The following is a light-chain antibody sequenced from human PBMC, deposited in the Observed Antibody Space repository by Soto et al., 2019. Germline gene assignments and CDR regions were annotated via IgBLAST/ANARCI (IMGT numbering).Light chain of an antibody. Sequence: QSALTQPASVSGSPGQSITISCTGTTSDVGGYNYVSWFQQYPGKAPKLKIYEVNKRPSGVPDRFSGSKSGKTASLTVSGLQPEDEADYYCSSYAGSNSVVFGGGTKLTVL. V-gene: IGLV2-8*01. J-gene: IGLJ2*01. CDR1: TSDVGGYNY. CDR2: EVN. CDR3: SSYAGSNSVV.